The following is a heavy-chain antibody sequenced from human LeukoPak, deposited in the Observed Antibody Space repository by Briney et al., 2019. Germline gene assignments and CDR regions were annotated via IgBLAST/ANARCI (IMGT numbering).Heavy chain of an antibody. CDR3: ARAESSGYLGLDY. J-gene: IGHJ4*02. D-gene: IGHD3-22*01. CDR2: IYHSGST. Sequence: SETLSLTCAVSGGSISSSNWWSWVRQPPGQGLEWIGEIYHSGSTNYNPSLKSRVTISVDKSKNQFSLKLSSVTAADTAVYYCARAESSGYLGLDYWGQGTLVTVSS. CDR1: GGSISSSNW. V-gene: IGHV4-4*02.